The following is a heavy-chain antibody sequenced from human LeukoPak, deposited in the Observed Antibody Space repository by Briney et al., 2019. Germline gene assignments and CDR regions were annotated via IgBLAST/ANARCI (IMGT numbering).Heavy chain of an antibody. CDR1: GGSISSYY. D-gene: IGHD1-1*01. J-gene: IGHJ3*02. CDR2: VDSSGST. V-gene: IGHV4-4*07. CDR3: ARLSTGPYGLGAFDI. Sequence: SETLSLTCTVSGGSISSYYWTWIRQPAGKGLEWIGRVDSSGSTNYNPSLNSRLTMSVDTSRNQFSLRLTSLTAADTAVYYCARLSTGPYGLGAFDIWGQGTMVTVSS.